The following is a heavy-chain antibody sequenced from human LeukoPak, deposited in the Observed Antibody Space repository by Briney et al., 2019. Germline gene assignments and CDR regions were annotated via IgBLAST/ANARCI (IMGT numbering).Heavy chain of an antibody. D-gene: IGHD3-9*01. CDR3: AREGNYDILTGLDAFDI. J-gene: IGHJ3*02. CDR1: GGSISSSSYY. V-gene: IGHV4-39*07. CDR2: IYYSGST. Sequence: PSETLSLTCTVSGGSISSSSYYWGWIRQPPGKGLEWIGSIYYSGSTYYNPSLKSRVTISVDTSKNQFSLKLSSVTAADTAVYYCAREGNYDILTGLDAFDIWGQGTMVTVSS.